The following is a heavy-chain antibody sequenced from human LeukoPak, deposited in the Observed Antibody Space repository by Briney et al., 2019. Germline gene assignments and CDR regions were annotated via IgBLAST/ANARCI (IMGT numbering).Heavy chain of an antibody. Sequence: GESLKISCKGSGYSFSSYWIGWVRQMPGKGLEWMGIIYPGDSDTRYSPSFQGQVTISADKSISTAYLQWSSLKASDTATYYCARPALYCSSTVCPPYMDVWGKGTTVTVSS. J-gene: IGHJ6*03. CDR2: IYPGDSDT. V-gene: IGHV5-51*01. CDR3: ARPALYCSSTVCPPYMDV. CDR1: GYSFSSYW. D-gene: IGHD2-2*01.